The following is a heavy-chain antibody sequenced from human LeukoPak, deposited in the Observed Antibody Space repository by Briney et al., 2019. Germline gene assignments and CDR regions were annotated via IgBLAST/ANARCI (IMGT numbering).Heavy chain of an antibody. CDR2: IGDRGGSTYT. V-gene: IGHV3-23*01. J-gene: IGHJ4*02. CDR3: ATWPRNDYAY. Sequence: GGSLRLPCAASGFTFSRYAMSWVRQAPGKGLEWVSAIGDRGGSTYTYYIDSVKGRFTISRDNSKNVLYLQMNTLRAEDTAVYYCATWPRNDYAYWGQGTLVTVSS. CDR1: GFTFSRYA. D-gene: IGHD3-16*01.